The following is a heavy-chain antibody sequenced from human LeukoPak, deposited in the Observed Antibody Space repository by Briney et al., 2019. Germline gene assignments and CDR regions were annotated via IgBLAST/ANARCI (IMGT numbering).Heavy chain of an antibody. J-gene: IGHJ4*02. CDR1: GGTFSSYA. CDR2: IIPIFGTA. Sequence: SVKVSCKASGGTFSSYAISWVRQAPGQGLEWTGGIIPIFGTANYAQKFQGRVTITTDESTSTAYMELSSLRSEDTAVYYCARALTGLAGTTFALDYWGQGTLVTVSS. CDR3: ARALTGLAGTTFALDY. D-gene: IGHD1-7*01. V-gene: IGHV1-69*05.